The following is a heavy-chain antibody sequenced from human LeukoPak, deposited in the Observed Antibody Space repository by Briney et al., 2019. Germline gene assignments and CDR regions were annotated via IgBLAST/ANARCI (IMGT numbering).Heavy chain of an antibody. CDR3: ARGAYSTFDI. CDR1: GDSVSSNSVA. V-gene: IGHV6-1*01. D-gene: IGHD4-11*01. J-gene: IGHJ3*02. Sequence: SQTLSLTCVISGDSVSSNSVAWNWIRQSPSRGLEWLGRTYYRSKWYNDYAVSVQGRITVNPDTSKNQLSLQLDSVTPHDTALYYCARGAYSTFDIWGQGTMVTVSS. CDR2: TYYRSKWYN.